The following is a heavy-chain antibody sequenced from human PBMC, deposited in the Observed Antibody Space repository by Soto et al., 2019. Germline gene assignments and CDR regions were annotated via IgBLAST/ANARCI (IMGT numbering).Heavy chain of an antibody. D-gene: IGHD3-16*01. CDR3: SADLPDWGAYAFDY. CDR1: GFTFNGAW. Sequence: EVQLVESGGGLVEPGGSLRLSCAASGFTFNGAWMNWVRQAPGKGLEWVGRVKSKVDGGLIDYAAPVRGRFTISRDDSRNTVDLQMNSLSAEDSAMYYCSADLPDWGAYAFDYWGQGTLVTVSS. CDR2: VKSKVDGGLI. J-gene: IGHJ4*02. V-gene: IGHV3-15*07.